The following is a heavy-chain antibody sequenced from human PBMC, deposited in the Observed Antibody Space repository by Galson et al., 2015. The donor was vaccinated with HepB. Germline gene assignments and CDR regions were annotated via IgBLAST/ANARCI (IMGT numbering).Heavy chain of an antibody. Sequence: LRLSCAASGFSFNDHGLHWVRQAPGKGLEWLSVIWRGEGSNKYYADSVKGRFTVSRDNSKRTLYLQMNSLRVEDTAIYYCATERRHNTGWFALDSWGQGALVTVSS. CDR3: ATERRHNTGWFALDS. CDR1: GFSFNDHG. J-gene: IGHJ4*02. CDR2: IWRGEGSNK. V-gene: IGHV3-33*01. D-gene: IGHD6-19*01.